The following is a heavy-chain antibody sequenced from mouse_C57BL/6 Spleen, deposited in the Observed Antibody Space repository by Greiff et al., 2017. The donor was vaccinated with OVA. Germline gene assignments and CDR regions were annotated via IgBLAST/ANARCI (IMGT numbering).Heavy chain of an antibody. CDR1: GYTFTDYE. J-gene: IGHJ2*01. D-gene: IGHD4-1*01. CDR2: IDPETGGT. CDR3: TGWTGPQAGY. Sequence: VQLQQSGAELVRPGASVTLSCKASGYTFTDYEMHWVKQTPVHGLEWIGAIDPETGGTAYNQKFKGKAILTADKSSSTAYMELRSLSSEDSAVYYCTGWTGPQAGYWGQGTTLTVSS. V-gene: IGHV1-15*01.